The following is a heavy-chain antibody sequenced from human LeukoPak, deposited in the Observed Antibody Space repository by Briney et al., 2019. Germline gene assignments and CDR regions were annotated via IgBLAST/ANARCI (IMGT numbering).Heavy chain of an antibody. CDR1: GFPFSSLW. CDR3: ARASSWRNFDY. V-gene: IGHV3-74*01. CDR2: IHSDGTGT. J-gene: IGHJ4*02. Sequence: GGSLRLSCAASGFPFSSLWMHWVRQAPGKGLVWVSRIHSDGTGTIYADSVKGRFTISRDNAKNSLYLQMNSLRAEDTAVYYCARASSWRNFDYWGQGTLVTVSS. D-gene: IGHD6-13*01.